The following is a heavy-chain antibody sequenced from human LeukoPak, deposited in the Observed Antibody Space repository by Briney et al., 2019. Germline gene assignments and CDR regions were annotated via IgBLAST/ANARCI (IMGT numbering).Heavy chain of an antibody. CDR2: IYHSGST. CDR3: ARAGPPVVGFGESFRGYAFDI. CDR1: GGSISSGGYS. D-gene: IGHD3-10*01. J-gene: IGHJ3*02. V-gene: IGHV4-30-2*01. Sequence: SSETLSLTCAVSGGSISSGGYSWSWIRQPPGKGLEWIGYIYHSGSTYYNPSLKSRVTISVDRSKNQFSLKLSSVTAADTAVYYCARAGPPVVGFGESFRGYAFDIWGQGTMVTVSS.